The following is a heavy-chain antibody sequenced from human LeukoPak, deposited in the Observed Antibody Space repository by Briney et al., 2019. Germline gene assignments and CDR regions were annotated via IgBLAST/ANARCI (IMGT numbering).Heavy chain of an antibody. V-gene: IGHV1-69*06. D-gene: IGHD3-10*01. J-gene: IGHJ6*03. CDR1: GGTFSSYA. CDR3: ATQFGSGRSYYYYYYMDV. Sequence: SVKLSCKASGGTFSSYAISWVRQAPGQGLEWMGGIIPIFGTANYAQKFQGRVTITADKSTSTAYMELSSLRSEDTAVYYCATQFGSGRSYYYYYYMDVWGKGTTVTVSS. CDR2: IIPIFGTA.